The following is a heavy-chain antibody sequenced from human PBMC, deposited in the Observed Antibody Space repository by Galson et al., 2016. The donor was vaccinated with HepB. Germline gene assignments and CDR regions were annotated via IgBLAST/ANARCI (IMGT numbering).Heavy chain of an antibody. CDR3: ARHLYGGNSVGGALDV. CDR2: IYPGGDSQN. D-gene: IGHD4-23*01. Sequence: QSGAEVKKPGESLKISCEGSGYRFNSYWIAWVRQMPGKGLEWMGMIYPGGDSQNKYSPSFQGQVTISGDTSVSTVYLQWGSLKASDSAICYCARHLYGGNSVGGALDVWGQGTMVTVSA. J-gene: IGHJ3*01. CDR1: GYRFNSYW. V-gene: IGHV5-51*01.